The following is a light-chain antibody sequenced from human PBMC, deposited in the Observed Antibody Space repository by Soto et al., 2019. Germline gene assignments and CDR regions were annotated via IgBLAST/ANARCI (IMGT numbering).Light chain of an antibody. Sequence: EIVMTQSPATLSVSPGERATLSCRASQSVSSNLVWYQQKPGQAPRLLIFGASTRATAIPARFSGSGSGTEFTLTISSLQSEDFAVYYCQQYNNWPPLTFGGGTKVEIK. J-gene: IGKJ4*01. CDR2: GAS. V-gene: IGKV3-15*01. CDR1: QSVSSN. CDR3: QQYNNWPPLT.